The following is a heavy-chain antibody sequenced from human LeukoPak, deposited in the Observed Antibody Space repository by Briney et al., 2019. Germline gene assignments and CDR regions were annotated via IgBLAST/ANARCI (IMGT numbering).Heavy chain of an antibody. J-gene: IGHJ4*02. D-gene: IGHD6-19*01. V-gene: IGHV1-8*01. Sequence: ASVKVSCKASGYTFTTCDINWVRQATGQGLEWMGWMNPNSGNTGYAQSFLGRVTMTRDTSISTAYMELSNLRSEDTAIYYCTRGSSGRRDYWGQGTLVTVSS. CDR1: GYTFTTCD. CDR2: MNPNSGNT. CDR3: TRGSSGRRDY.